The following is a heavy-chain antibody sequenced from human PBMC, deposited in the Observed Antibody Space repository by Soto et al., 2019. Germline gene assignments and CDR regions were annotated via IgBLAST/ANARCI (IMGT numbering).Heavy chain of an antibody. CDR3: ARDIAVAGGANWFDP. V-gene: IGHV1-18*04. D-gene: IGHD6-19*01. CDR2: ISAYNGNT. J-gene: IGHJ5*02. Sequence: AAVKVASKGSGYTLTSYGISWVRQAPGQGLEWMGWISAYNGNTNYAQKPQGRVTMTTDTSTSTAYMELRSLRSDDTAVYYCARDIAVAGGANWFDPWGQGTLGTV. CDR1: GYTLTSYG.